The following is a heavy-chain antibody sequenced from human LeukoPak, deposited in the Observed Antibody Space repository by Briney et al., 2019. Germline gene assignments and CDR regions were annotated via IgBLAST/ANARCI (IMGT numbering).Heavy chain of an antibody. V-gene: IGHV5-51*01. D-gene: IGHD5-24*01. J-gene: IGHJ4*02. CDR2: IYPDDPDT. CDR3: ARPRDGYTGSHFDY. CDR1: GYNFNKYW. Sequence: GESLKISCKASGYNFNKYWIGWVRQMPGKGLEWMGIIYPDDPDTRYSPSFQGQVIISADKSINTAYLQWSSLKASDTAMYYCARPRDGYTGSHFDYWGQGTLVTASS.